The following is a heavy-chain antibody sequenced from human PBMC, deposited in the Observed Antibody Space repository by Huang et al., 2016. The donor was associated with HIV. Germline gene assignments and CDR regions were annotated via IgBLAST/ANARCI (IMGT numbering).Heavy chain of an antibody. CDR1: GYSFTTYA. V-gene: IGHV1-3*01. CDR2: IKPGKGNT. J-gene: IGHJ4*02. Sequence: QVQLVQSGAEVKKPGASVKVSCKASGYSFTTYALNWVRQAPGHRLEWMGCIKPGKGNTNYSQKFQGRVTSTRDTSASTVYMEVSSLTFEDTAVYYCAREFVIFGAPLWPAYWGQGTLISVSS. D-gene: IGHD2-21*01. CDR3: AREFVIFGAPLWPAY.